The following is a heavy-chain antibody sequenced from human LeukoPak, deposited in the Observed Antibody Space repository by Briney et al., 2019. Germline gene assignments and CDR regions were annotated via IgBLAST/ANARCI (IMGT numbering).Heavy chain of an antibody. V-gene: IGHV3-74*01. J-gene: IGHJ4*02. D-gene: IGHD6-19*01. CDR2: IRSEGSIT. CDR3: AKARYTAGWYTFDC. Sequence: GGSLRLSYAASGFTFRGYWVHWVRQAPGKGLAWVSVIRSEGSITTYADSVKGRFTTSRDNSKNTLYLEMNNLRAEDTALYYCAKARYTAGWYTFDCRGPGTQVTVSS. CDR1: GFTFRGYW.